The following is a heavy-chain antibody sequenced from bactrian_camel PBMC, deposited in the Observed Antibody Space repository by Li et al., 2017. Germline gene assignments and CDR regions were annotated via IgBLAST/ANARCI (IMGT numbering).Heavy chain of an antibody. D-gene: IGHD1*01. V-gene: IGHV3S55*01. CDR3: AARSVGWCPLFEHWLGKRAYTPGGYFTN. J-gene: IGHJ4*01. CDR1: GLSGPASD. Sequence: HVQLVESGGGSVQAGGSLTLSCTASGLSGPASDMGWYRQGRGNECDVISSITYDGVAYYADSVKGRFTISKDNAKNILYLQMHSLKPEDTAMYYCAARSVGWCPLFEHWLGKRAYTPGGYFTNWGQGTQVTVS. CDR2: ITYDGVA.